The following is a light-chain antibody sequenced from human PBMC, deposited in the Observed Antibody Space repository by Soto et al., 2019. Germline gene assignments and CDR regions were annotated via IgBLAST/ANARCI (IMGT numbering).Light chain of an antibody. CDR2: ATS. Sequence: DIQMTQSPSSLSASVGDILTITCRASQPISSPLNWYQQKPGKVPXXLIYATSRLHSGVPSRFSGSRSGTDFPLTITSLQAEDSATDYCQHSYDTPAFGQGTRLEIK. J-gene: IGKJ5*01. CDR1: QPISSP. CDR3: QHSYDTPA. V-gene: IGKV1-39*01.